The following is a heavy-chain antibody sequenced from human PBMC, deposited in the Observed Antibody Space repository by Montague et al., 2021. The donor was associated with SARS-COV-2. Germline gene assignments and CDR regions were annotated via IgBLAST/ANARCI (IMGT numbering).Heavy chain of an antibody. J-gene: IGHJ4*02. CDR1: GGSVSRISSH. V-gene: IGHV4-39*01. CDR3: ARLYCSSFDY. CDR2: FSYAGGT. Sequence: SETLSLTCTVSGGSVSRISSHWGWIRQPPGKGLEYIGRFSYAGGTQYNPSLKSRVTIFVDTSNDQFSLKMNSVTAADTAVYLCARLYCSSFDYWGQGTLVTVSS. D-gene: IGHD1-26*01.